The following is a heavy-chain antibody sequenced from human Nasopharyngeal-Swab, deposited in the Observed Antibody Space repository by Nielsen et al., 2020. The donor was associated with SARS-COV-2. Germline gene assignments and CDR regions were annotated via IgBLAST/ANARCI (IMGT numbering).Heavy chain of an antibody. V-gene: IGHV1-69*13. Sequence: SVKVSCKASGGTFSSYAISWVRQAPGQGLEWMGGIIPIFGTANYAQKFQGRVTITADESTSTAYMELSSLRSEDTAVYYCARGGGEEPWSKNYYYYGMDVWGQGTTVTVSS. CDR3: ARGGGEEPWSKNYYYYGMDV. CDR2: IIPIFGTA. CDR1: GGTFSSYA. J-gene: IGHJ6*02. D-gene: IGHD5-18*01.